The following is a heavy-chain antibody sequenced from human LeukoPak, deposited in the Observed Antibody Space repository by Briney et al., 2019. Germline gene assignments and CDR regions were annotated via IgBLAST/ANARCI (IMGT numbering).Heavy chain of an antibody. V-gene: IGHV4-4*07. CDR2: IYTSGST. Sequence: PSETLSLTCTVSGGSISSYYWSWIRQPAGKGLEWIGRIYTSGSTNYSPSLKSRVTMSVDTSKNQFSLKLSSVTAADTAVYYCARDPFYDSSDQRIDYWGQGTLVTVSS. D-gene: IGHD3-22*01. J-gene: IGHJ4*02. CDR1: GGSISSYY. CDR3: ARDPFYDSSDQRIDY.